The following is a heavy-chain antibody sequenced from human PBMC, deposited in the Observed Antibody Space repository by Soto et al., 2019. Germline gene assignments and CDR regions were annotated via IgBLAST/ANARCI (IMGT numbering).Heavy chain of an antibody. V-gene: IGHV1-18*01. J-gene: IGHJ4*02. CDR1: GYTFTSYG. CDR2: ISAYNGNT. CDR3: ARDLHYYGSGRSTWIDY. D-gene: IGHD3-10*01. Sequence: QVQLVQSGAEVKKPGASVKVSCKASGYTFTSYGISWVRQAPGQGLEWMGWISAYNGNTNYAQKLQVRVTMTTDTSTSTAYMELSSLRSDDTAVDYCARDLHYYGSGRSTWIDYWGQGTLVTVSS.